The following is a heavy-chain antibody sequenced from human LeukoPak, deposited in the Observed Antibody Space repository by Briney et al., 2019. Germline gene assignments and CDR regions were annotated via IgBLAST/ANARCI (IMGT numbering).Heavy chain of an antibody. CDR3: ARVTFSASYSYYGMDV. Sequence: GGSLRLSCAASGFTFSSYSMNWVRQAPGKGLEWVSSITSSSSYIYYADSVKGRFTISRDNAKNSLYLQMNSLRAEDTAVYFCARVTFSASYSYYGMDVWGQGTTVTVSS. V-gene: IGHV3-21*01. CDR2: ITSSSSYI. D-gene: IGHD6-19*01. J-gene: IGHJ6*02. CDR1: GFTFSSYS.